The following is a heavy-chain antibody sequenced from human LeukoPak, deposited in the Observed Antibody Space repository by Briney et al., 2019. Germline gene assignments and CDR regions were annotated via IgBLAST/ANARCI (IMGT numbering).Heavy chain of an antibody. CDR1: GGSFCGYY. J-gene: IGHJ3*02. CDR3: ASPRRVVVHHAFDI. CDR2: INHSGST. D-gene: IGHD2-2*01. Sequence: SETLSLTCAVYGGSFCGYYWSWIRHPPGGGLEWVGEINHSGSTNYNPSLKSRVTLSVDTSENQSSLKLSSVTAADTAVYYCASPRRVVVHHAFDIWGQGTMVTVSS. V-gene: IGHV4-34*01.